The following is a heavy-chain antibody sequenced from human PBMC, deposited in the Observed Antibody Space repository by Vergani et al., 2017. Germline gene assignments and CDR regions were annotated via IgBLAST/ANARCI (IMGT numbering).Heavy chain of an antibody. CDR3: ASLHSNFLFWYFDL. D-gene: IGHD4-11*01. V-gene: IGHV4-39*01. Sequence: QLQLQESGPGLVKPSETLSLTCTVSGGSISSSNYYWGWIRQPPGRGLEWIGRMSYSGTTYYNPSLKSRVTISVDTSKNQFSLKLSSVTAADTALYYCASLHSNFLFWYFDLWGRGTLVTVSS. CDR2: MSYSGTT. CDR1: GGSISSSNYY. J-gene: IGHJ2*01.